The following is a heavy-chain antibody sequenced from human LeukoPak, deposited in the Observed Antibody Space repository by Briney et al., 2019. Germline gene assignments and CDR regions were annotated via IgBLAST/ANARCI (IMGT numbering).Heavy chain of an antibody. CDR2: IRYDGSNQ. CDR1: GFTFSSYG. Sequence: GGSLRLSCAASGFTFSSYGMNWVRQAPGKGLEWVAFIRYDGSNQYYADSVKGRFTISRDNSKSIAYLQMNSLKTEDTAIYYCARGPSALGRTNGWFDPWGQGTLVIV. D-gene: IGHD2-8*01. V-gene: IGHV3-30*02. CDR3: ARGPSALGRTNGWFDP. J-gene: IGHJ5*02.